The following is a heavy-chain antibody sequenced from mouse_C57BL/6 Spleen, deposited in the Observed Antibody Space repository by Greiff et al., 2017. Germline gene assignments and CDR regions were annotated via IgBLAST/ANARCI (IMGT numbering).Heavy chain of an antibody. J-gene: IGHJ3*01. CDR2: IYPGDGDT. CDR3: ARTITTVVDHWFAY. V-gene: IGHV1-82*01. D-gene: IGHD1-1*01. CDR1: GYAFSSSW. Sequence: QVQLQQSGPELVKPGASVKISCKASGYAFSSSWMNWVKQRPGKGLEWIGRIYPGDGDTNYNGKFKGKATLTADKSSSTAYMQLSSLTSEDSAVCFCARTITTVVDHWFAYWGQGTLVTVSA.